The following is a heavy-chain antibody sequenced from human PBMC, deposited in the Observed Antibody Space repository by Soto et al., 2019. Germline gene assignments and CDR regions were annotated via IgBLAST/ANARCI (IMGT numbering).Heavy chain of an antibody. D-gene: IGHD4-17*01. J-gene: IGHJ4*02. Sequence: QVQLVESGGGVVQPGRSLRLSCAASGFTFSSYGMHWVRQAPGKGLEWVAVIWYDGSNKYSADSVKGRFTISRDNSKNTLYLQMNSLRAEDTAVYYCARDGAGAYGDYVNFFDYWGQGTLVTVSS. CDR2: IWYDGSNK. CDR1: GFTFSSYG. CDR3: ARDGAGAYGDYVNFFDY. V-gene: IGHV3-33*01.